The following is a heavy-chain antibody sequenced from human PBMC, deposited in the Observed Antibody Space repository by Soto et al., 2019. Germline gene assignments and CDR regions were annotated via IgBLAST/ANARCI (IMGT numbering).Heavy chain of an antibody. V-gene: IGHV3-7*01. J-gene: IGHJ4*02. Sequence: EVQLVESGGGLVQPGGSLRLSCAASGFTFSSDWMSWFRQAPGKGLEWVATIKQDGSEKYYVDSVKGRFTISRDNAKNTLYLKMNSLRAKDTAVYYCARDRRIAAAGRRWLDYWGQGTLVTVSS. CDR1: GFTFSSDW. CDR2: IKQDGSEK. D-gene: IGHD6-13*01. CDR3: ARDRRIAAAGRRWLDY.